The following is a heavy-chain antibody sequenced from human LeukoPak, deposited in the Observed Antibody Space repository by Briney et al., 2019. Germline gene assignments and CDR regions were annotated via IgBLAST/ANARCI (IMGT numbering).Heavy chain of an antibody. J-gene: IGHJ6*02. CDR3: ARSGSSLSYYYYGMDV. V-gene: IGHV4-59*08. CDR2: IYYSGST. Sequence: PSETLSLTCTVSGGSISSYYWSWIRQPPGKGLEWIGYIYYSGSTNYNPSLKSRVTISVDTSKNQFSLKLSSVTAADTAVYYCARSGSSLSYYYYGMDVWGQGTTVTVSS. CDR1: GGSISSYY. D-gene: IGHD5-12*01.